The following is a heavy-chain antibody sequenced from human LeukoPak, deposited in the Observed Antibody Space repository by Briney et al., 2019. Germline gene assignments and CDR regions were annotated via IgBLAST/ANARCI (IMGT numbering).Heavy chain of an antibody. CDR1: GYTFTSFD. J-gene: IGHJ6*03. Sequence: ASVKVSCKASGYTFTSFDINWVRQATGQGLEWMGWMNYNSGNTGYAQKFQGRVIMTRNISISTAYMELSSLRSEDTAVYYCARSYSGYDAYYYYYYMDVWGKGTTVTVSS. CDR3: ARSYSGYDAYYYYYYMDV. V-gene: IGHV1-8*01. CDR2: MNYNSGNT. D-gene: IGHD5-12*01.